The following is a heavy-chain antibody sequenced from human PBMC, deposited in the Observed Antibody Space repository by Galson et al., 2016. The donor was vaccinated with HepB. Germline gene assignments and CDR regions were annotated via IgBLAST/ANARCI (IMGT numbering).Heavy chain of an antibody. CDR3: AKDTSTFYSFYYYGMDV. CDR1: GVSLNSYY. CDR2: ISYTGSP. D-gene: IGHD5-18*01. Sequence: ETLSLTCTISGVSLNSYYWAWIRQTPGKGLEWIGYISYTGSPKYNPSLRSRVTLSVDTSKNQVSLKLTSVTAADSAVYYCAKDTSTFYSFYYYGMDVWGQGTTVTVS. V-gene: IGHV4-59*01. J-gene: IGHJ6*02.